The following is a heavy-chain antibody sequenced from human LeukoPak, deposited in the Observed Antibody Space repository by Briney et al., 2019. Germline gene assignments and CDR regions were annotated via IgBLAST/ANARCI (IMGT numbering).Heavy chain of an antibody. D-gene: IGHD3-10*01. Sequence: PGGSLRLSCEASGFTFSSYTMNWVRRAPGKGLEWVSSISSSSSYIYYADSVKGRFTISRDNAKNSLYLQMKSLRAEDTAVYYCARDENTMVRGTYYYYYMDVWGSGTTVTVSS. V-gene: IGHV3-21*01. CDR1: GFTFSSYT. J-gene: IGHJ6*03. CDR3: ARDENTMVRGTYYYYYMDV. CDR2: ISSSSSYI.